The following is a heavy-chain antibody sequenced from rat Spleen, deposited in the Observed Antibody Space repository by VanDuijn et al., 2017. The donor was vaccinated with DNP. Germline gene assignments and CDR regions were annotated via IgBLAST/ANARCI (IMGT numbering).Heavy chain of an antibody. CDR2: IWTGGTT. D-gene: IGHD1-1*01. Sequence: QVQLKESGPGLVQPSQTLSLTCTVSGFSFTNYHVHWVRQPPGKGLEWMGIIWTGGTTNYNSALKSRLSISRDTSRNQVFLEGNSVKAEDSATYYCARDGQWDYLDYWGQGVMVTVAS. CDR1: GFSFTNYH. CDR3: ARDGQWDYLDY. V-gene: IGHV2-30*01. J-gene: IGHJ2*01.